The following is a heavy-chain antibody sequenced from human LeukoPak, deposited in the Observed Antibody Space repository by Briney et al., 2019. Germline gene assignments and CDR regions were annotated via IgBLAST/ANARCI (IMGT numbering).Heavy chain of an antibody. CDR1: GFTVSSNY. Sequence: GGSLRLSCSASGFTVSSNYMNWVRQAPGKGLEGVSVIYSGGGTYYADSVKGRFTISRDNSKNILFLQMHSLRAEDTAVYYCASSVYSGSPTKSFDYWGQGTLVTVSS. CDR2: IYSGGGT. V-gene: IGHV3-53*01. J-gene: IGHJ4*02. CDR3: ASSVYSGSPTKSFDY. D-gene: IGHD2-21*01.